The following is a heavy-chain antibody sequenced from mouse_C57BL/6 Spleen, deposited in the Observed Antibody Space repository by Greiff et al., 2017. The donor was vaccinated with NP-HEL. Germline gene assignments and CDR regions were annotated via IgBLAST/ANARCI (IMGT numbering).Heavy chain of an antibody. CDR3: ARAGTEAWFAY. D-gene: IGHD4-1*01. CDR1: GYTFTSYW. V-gene: IGHV1-55*01. J-gene: IGHJ3*01. Sequence: QVHVKQPGAELVKPGASVKMSCKASGYTFTSYWITWVKQRPGQGLEWIGDIYPGSGSTNYNEKFKSKATLTVDTSSSTAYMQLSSLTSEDSAVYYCARAGTEAWFAYWGQGTLVTVSA. CDR2: IYPGSGST.